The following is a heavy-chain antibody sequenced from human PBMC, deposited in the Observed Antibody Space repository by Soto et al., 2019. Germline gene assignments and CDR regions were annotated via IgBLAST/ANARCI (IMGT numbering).Heavy chain of an antibody. D-gene: IGHD3-10*01. CDR2: ILDDGNNK. CDR3: ARDDEGGSYCDLGY. J-gene: IGHJ4*02. CDR1: GFTFSNYI. V-gene: IGHV3-30-3*01. Sequence: QVQLVESGGGVVQPGRSLRLSCAASGFTFSNYIMHWIRQAPGKGLEWVAFILDDGNNKYYADSVKGRFTISRDNSKNTLYLQMISLRTEDTAVYYCARDDEGGSYCDLGYWGQGTLVTVSS.